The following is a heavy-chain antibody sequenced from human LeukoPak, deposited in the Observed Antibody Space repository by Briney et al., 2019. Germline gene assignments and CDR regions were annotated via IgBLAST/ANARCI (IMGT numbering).Heavy chain of an antibody. CDR1: GGSISSYY. Sequence: SETLSLTCIVSGGSISSYYWSWIRQPPGKGLEWIGYIYYSGSTNYNPSLKSRVTISVDTSKNQFSLKLSSVTAADTAVYYCARHHIAAAGYFDYWGQGTLVTVSS. J-gene: IGHJ4*02. CDR3: ARHHIAAAGYFDY. V-gene: IGHV4-59*08. CDR2: IYYSGST. D-gene: IGHD6-13*01.